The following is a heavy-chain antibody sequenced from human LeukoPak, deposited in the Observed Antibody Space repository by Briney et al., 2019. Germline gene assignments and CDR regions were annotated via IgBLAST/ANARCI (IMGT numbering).Heavy chain of an antibody. CDR3: ARPRSMVRGLRWFDP. J-gene: IGHJ5*02. Sequence: NSSETLSLTCAVYGGSFSGYYWSWIRQPPGKGLEWIGEINHSGSTNYSPSLKSRVTISVDTSKNQFSLKLSSVTAADTAVYYCARPRSMVRGLRWFDPWGQGTLVTVSS. CDR1: GGSFSGYY. V-gene: IGHV4-34*01. D-gene: IGHD3-10*01. CDR2: INHSGST.